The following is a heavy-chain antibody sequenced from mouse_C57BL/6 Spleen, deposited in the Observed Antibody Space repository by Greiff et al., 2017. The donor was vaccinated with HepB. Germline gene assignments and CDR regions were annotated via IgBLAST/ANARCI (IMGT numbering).Heavy chain of an antibody. D-gene: IGHD1-1*01. V-gene: IGHV5-17*01. CDR2: ISSGSSTI. Sequence: DVMLVESGGGLVKPGGSLKLSCAASGFTFSDYGMHWVRQAPEKGLEWVAYISSGSSTISYADTVKGRFTISRDNDKNTLFLQMTRLRSEDTAMYYCARTVVAPYYAMDYWGQGTSVTVSS. J-gene: IGHJ4*01. CDR3: ARTVVAPYYAMDY. CDR1: GFTFSDYG.